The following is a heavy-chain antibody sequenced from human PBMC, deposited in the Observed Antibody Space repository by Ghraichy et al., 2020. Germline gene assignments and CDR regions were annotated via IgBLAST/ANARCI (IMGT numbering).Heavy chain of an antibody. V-gene: IGHV4-34*01. D-gene: IGHD6-25*01. CDR2: INHSGST. CDR1: GGSFSGYY. CDR3: ARGRLGDV. Sequence: SETLSLTCAVYGGSFSGYYWSWIRQPPGKGLEWIGEINHSGSTNYNPSLKSRVTISVDTSKNQFSLKLSSVTAADTAVYYCARGRLGDVWGQGTTVTVSS. J-gene: IGHJ6*02.